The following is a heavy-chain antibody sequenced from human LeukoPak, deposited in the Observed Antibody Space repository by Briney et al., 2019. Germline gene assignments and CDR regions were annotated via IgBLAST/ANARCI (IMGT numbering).Heavy chain of an antibody. J-gene: IGHJ4*02. Sequence: ASVKVSCKASGYTFTSYYMHWVRQAPGQGLEWMGIINPSGGSTSYAQKFQGRVTMTRDTSTSTVYMELSSLRSEDTAVYYCATGLGDSSGYYLTSYFDYWGQGTLVTVSS. CDR2: INPSGGST. CDR3: ATGLGDSSGYYLTSYFDY. V-gene: IGHV1-46*01. D-gene: IGHD3-22*01. CDR1: GYTFTSYY.